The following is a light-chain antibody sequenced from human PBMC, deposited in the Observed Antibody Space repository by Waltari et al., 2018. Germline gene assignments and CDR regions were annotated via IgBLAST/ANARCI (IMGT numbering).Light chain of an antibody. CDR3: CSYAGLNIWL. V-gene: IGLV2-23*01. CDR2: EGY. CDR1: SSDVGSYKF. Sequence: QSALTQPASVSGSPGQSITISCTGISSDVGSYKFVSWYQQHPGTAPKLMSYEGYKRPAGVSNRFSGSKSGNTASLTISGLQAEDEAEYYGCSYAGLNIWLFGGGTKLTVL. J-gene: IGLJ3*02.